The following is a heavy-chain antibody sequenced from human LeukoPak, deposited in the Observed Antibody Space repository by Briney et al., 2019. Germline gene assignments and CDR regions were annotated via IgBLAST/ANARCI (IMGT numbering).Heavy chain of an antibody. V-gene: IGHV3-30*02. J-gene: IGHJ4*02. CDR1: GFTFSSYG. CDR2: IRYDGSNK. CDR3: AKGPDPVVVPAAIFY. D-gene: IGHD2-2*01. Sequence: GGSLRLSCAASGFTFSSYGMHWVRQAPGKGLEWVAFIRYDGSNKYYADSVKGRFTISRDNSKNTLYLQMNSLRAEDTAVYYCAKGPDPVVVPAAIFYWGQGTLVTVSS.